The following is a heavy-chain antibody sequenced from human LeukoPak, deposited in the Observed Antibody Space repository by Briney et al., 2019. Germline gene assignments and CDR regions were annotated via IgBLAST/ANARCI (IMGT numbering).Heavy chain of an antibody. CDR1: GFTFSSYW. CDR2: INSDGSST. V-gene: IGHV3-74*01. Sequence: GGSLRLSCAASGFTFSSYWMHWVRQAPGRGLVWVSRINSDGSSTSYADSVKGRFTISRDNAKNTLYLQMNSLRAEDTAVYYCARGPAYYDFWSGYYTVSGAFDIWGQGTMVTVSS. J-gene: IGHJ3*02. D-gene: IGHD3-3*01. CDR3: ARGPAYYDFWSGYYTVSGAFDI.